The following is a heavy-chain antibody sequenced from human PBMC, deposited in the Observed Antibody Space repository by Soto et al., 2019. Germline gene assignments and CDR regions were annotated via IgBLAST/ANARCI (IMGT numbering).Heavy chain of an antibody. CDR2: INPYNANT. J-gene: IGHJ3*02. CDR3: ARDRVAGIWGDAFDI. Sequence: ASVKVSCKTSGYTFTNHGINWVRQAPGQGLEWMGWINPYNANTNYAQKLQGRVTMTTDTSTSTAYTDLRSLTSDDTAVYYCARDRVAGIWGDAFDIWGQATMVTVSS. V-gene: IGHV1-18*04. CDR1: GYTFTNHG. D-gene: IGHD3-16*01.